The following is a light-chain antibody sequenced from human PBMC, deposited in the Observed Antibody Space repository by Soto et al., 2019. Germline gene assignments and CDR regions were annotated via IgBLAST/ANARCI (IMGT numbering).Light chain of an antibody. CDR1: QSVSSNY. CDR2: GAS. V-gene: IGKV3-20*01. Sequence: EIVLTQSPGTLSLSPGERATLSCRASQSVSSNYLSWYQQRPGQAPRLLIYGASNRSTGIPDRIRGSGSGTEFPLTISRVGSEDFAVYYCQQYCTSPSTFGQGTNVEIK. J-gene: IGKJ1*01. CDR3: QQYCTSPST.